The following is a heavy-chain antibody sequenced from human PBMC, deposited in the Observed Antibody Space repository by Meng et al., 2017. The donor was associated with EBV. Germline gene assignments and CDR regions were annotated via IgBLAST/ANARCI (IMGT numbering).Heavy chain of an antibody. CDR3: AKSSSSTPGVVDA. CDR1: GASVSGGTFH. J-gene: IGHJ5*02. D-gene: IGHD6-6*01. V-gene: IGHV4-61*01. CDR2: IYDGGTT. Sequence: QVQLQESGPGLVKPSETLSLTCTVSGASVSGGTFHWSWIRQPPGKELEWIGYIYDGGTTIYNPSLKRRVTIFLDTSRNQFSLGLRSVTTADTAVYYCAKSSSSTPGVVDAWGQGTLVTVSS.